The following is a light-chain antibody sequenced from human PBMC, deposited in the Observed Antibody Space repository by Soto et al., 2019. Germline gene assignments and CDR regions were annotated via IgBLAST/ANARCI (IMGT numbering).Light chain of an antibody. CDR2: AAS. J-gene: IGKJ1*01. CDR1: QGIRND. CDR3: QQYDTYWT. V-gene: IGKV1-17*01. Sequence: IQMTQYPSTLSASVGDRVTITCRASQGIRNDLGWYQQKPGKAPKRLIYAASKLQSGVPSRFSGSGSGTEFTLTISSLQPDDFATYYCQQYDTYWTFGQGTKVDI.